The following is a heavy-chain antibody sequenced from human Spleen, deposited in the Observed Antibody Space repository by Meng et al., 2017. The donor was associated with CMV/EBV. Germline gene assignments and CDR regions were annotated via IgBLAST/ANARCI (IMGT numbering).Heavy chain of an antibody. D-gene: IGHD4-23*01. J-gene: IGHJ3*02. CDR2: ISYSGST. CDR3: ARERGGNSGTDAFDI. V-gene: IGHV4-30-4*08. Sequence: GSISSGDYSWSWIRQPPGKGLEWIGYISYSGSTYYNPSLKSRLTMSVDTSKKQFSLRLISVTPADTAVYYCARERGGNSGTDAFDIWGQGTMVTVSS. CDR1: GSISSGDYS.